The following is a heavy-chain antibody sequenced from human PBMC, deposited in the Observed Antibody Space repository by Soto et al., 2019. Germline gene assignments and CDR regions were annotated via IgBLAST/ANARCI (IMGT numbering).Heavy chain of an antibody. CDR1: GGSFSGYY. CDR2: INHSGST. V-gene: IGHV4-34*01. CDR3: ARMTTVTKYYYYYYMDV. Sequence: SETLSLTCAVYGGSFSGYYWSWIRQPPGKGLEWIGEINHSGSTNYNPSLKSRVTISVDTSKNQFSLKLSSVTAADTAVYYCARMTTVTKYYYYYYMDVWGKGTTVTVSS. J-gene: IGHJ6*03. D-gene: IGHD4-17*01.